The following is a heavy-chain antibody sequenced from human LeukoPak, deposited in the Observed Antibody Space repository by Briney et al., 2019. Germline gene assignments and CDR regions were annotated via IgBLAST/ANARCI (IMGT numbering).Heavy chain of an antibody. V-gene: IGHV1-2*06. D-gene: IGHD3-9*01. CDR3: ARERYDILTGYGY. CDR1: GYTFTGYY. CDR2: INPNSGGT. Sequence: ASVKVSCKASGYTFTGYYMHWVRQAPGQGLDWMGRINPNSGGTNYAQKFQGRVTMTRDTSISTAYMELSRLRSDDTAVYYCARERYDILTGYGYWGQGTLVTVSS. J-gene: IGHJ4*02.